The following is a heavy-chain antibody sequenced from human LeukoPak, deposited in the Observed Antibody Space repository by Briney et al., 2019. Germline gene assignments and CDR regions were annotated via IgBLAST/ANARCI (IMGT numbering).Heavy chain of an antibody. J-gene: IGHJ6*04. CDR2: IKQDGREK. D-gene: IGHD5-12*01. CDR1: GFPFNTFW. Sequence: GGSLRLSCAASGFPFNTFWMTWVRQAPGKGLEWVAHIKQDGREKYYVDSLKGRFTISRDNANNSLYLQMNSLRAEDTAVYYCARDKTSGYLPRGVMDVWGKGPTVTVSS. V-gene: IGHV3-7*01. CDR3: ARDKTSGYLPRGVMDV.